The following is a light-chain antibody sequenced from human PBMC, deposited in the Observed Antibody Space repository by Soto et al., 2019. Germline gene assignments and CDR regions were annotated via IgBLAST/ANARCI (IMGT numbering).Light chain of an antibody. Sequence: DIVMTQSPDSLAVSLGERATINCKSSQSVLYSSNNKNYLAWYQQKPGQPPKLLIYWASTRESGVPDRFSGSGPGTDFALPISSLQAEDVAVYYCQQYYSTPLTFGGGTKVEIK. CDR3: QQYYSTPLT. CDR1: QSVLYSSNNKNY. J-gene: IGKJ4*01. CDR2: WAS. V-gene: IGKV4-1*01.